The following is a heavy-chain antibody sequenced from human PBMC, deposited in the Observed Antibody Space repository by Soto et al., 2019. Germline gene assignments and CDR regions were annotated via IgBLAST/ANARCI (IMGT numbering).Heavy chain of an antibody. Sequence: SVKVSCKASGGTFSSYSISWVRQAPGQGLEWMGGIIPIFGTANYAHKFQGRVTITADKSTSTAYMELSSLRSEDTAVYYCVGSQRRPEVYQLLYGYWGKGTLVTVSS. D-gene: IGHD2-2*02. CDR1: GGTFSSYS. CDR3: VGSQRRPEVYQLLYGY. V-gene: IGHV1-69*06. CDR2: IIPIFGTA. J-gene: IGHJ4*02.